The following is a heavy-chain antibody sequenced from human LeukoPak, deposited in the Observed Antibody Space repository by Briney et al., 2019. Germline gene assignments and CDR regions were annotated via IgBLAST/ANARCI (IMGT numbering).Heavy chain of an antibody. Sequence: GGSVNVSCKASGYTLTSHGIRWVRRAPGQGLAWVGWISAYNGNTNSAQKLQGRVTMTTDTPTSTAYMALRSLRSDDTPVYYCARVFSSTSFYICPGGLDYWGQGTLVTVSS. CDR3: ARVFSSTSFYICPGGLDY. CDR2: ISAYNGNT. D-gene: IGHD2-2*02. J-gene: IGHJ4*02. CDR1: GYTLTSHG. V-gene: IGHV1-18*01.